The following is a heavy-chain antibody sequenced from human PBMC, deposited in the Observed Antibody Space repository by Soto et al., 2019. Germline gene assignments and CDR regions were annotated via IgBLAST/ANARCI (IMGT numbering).Heavy chain of an antibody. Sequence: ASVKVSCKASGYTFTGYYMHWVRQAPGQGLEWMGWINPNSGGTNYAQKFQGWVTMTRDTSISTAYMELSRLRSDDTAVYYCARGEWELPPHYFDYWGQGTLVTVSS. J-gene: IGHJ4*02. V-gene: IGHV1-2*04. CDR3: ARGEWELPPHYFDY. CDR1: GYTFTGYY. D-gene: IGHD1-26*01. CDR2: INPNSGGT.